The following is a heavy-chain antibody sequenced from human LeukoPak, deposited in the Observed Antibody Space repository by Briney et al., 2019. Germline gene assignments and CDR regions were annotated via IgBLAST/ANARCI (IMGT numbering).Heavy chain of an antibody. CDR1: GGSISGYY. V-gene: IGHV4-59*08. CDR2: IHYSGNT. Sequence: SETLSLTCTVSGGSISGYYWSWIRQPPGKGLEWIAYIHYSGNTNYNPSLKNRVTVSVDTSKTQFSLRLIPVTAADTAAYHCARHIRKGAADVMYFWGQGTLVTVSS. D-gene: IGHD6-25*01. J-gene: IGHJ4*02. CDR3: ARHIRKGAADVMYF.